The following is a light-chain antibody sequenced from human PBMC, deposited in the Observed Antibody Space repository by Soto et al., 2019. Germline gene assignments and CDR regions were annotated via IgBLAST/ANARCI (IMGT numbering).Light chain of an antibody. CDR1: SSDVGGYNY. V-gene: IGLV2-14*01. J-gene: IGLJ2*01. CDR2: EVS. CDR3: SSYTISSTPV. Sequence: QSALTQPASVSGSPGQSITISCTGTSSDVGGYNYVSWYQQHPGKAPKLMIYEVSNRPSGVSNRFSGSKSGNTASLTISGLQAEDEADYYCSSYTISSTPVFGGGTKLTV.